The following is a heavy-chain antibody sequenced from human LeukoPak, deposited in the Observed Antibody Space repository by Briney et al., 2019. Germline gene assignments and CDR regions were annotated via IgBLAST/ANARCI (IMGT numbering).Heavy chain of an antibody. J-gene: IGHJ3*02. V-gene: IGHV3-66*01. D-gene: IGHD1-26*01. CDR1: GFTVSSNY. CDR2: IYSDGNT. CDR3: ARDGSYSLGAFDI. Sequence: PGGSLRLSCAASGFTVSSNYMSWVRQAPGKGLEWVSVIYSDGNTYYADSVKGRFTISRDNSKNTLYLQMNSLRAEDTAVYYCARDGSYSLGAFDIXXXXTMVXVSS.